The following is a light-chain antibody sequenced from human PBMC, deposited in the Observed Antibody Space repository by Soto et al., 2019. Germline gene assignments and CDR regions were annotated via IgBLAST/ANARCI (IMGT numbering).Light chain of an antibody. Sequence: QSVLTQPASVSGSPGQSITISCTGTSSDVGSYNLVSWYQQHPGKAPKLMIYEGSKRPSGVSNRFSGSKSGNTASLTISGLQAEDEADYYCCSYAGSSTPVVFGGWTQLTVL. V-gene: IGLV2-23*01. CDR1: SSDVGSYNL. J-gene: IGLJ2*01. CDR3: CSYAGSSTPVV. CDR2: EGS.